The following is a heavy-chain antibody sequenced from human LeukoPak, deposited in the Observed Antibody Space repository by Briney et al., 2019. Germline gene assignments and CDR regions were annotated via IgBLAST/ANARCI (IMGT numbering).Heavy chain of an antibody. CDR1: GYTFTTYG. CDR2: INPYNGNT. Sequence: ASVKVSCKASGYTFTTYGISWVRQAPGQGLECMGWINPYNGNTNYAQKLQGRVTMTTDTSTSTAHMELRSLRSDDTAVYYCARELYGRFEHWGQGTLVTVSS. D-gene: IGHD2-2*02. J-gene: IGHJ4*02. V-gene: IGHV1-18*01. CDR3: ARELYGRFEH.